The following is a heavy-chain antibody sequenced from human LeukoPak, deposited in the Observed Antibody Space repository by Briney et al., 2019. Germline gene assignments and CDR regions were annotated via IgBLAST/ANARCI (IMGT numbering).Heavy chain of an antibody. CDR3: ARSQYCSSTSCYPAHDAFDI. V-gene: IGHV4-34*01. J-gene: IGHJ3*02. CDR2: INHSGST. D-gene: IGHD2-2*01. CDR1: GGSFSGYY. Sequence: PSETLSLTCAVYGGSFSGYYWSWIRQPPGKGLEWIGEINHSGSTNYNPSLKSRVTISVDTSKNQFSLKLSSVTAADTAVYYCARSQYCSSTSCYPAHDAFDIWGQGTMVTVSS.